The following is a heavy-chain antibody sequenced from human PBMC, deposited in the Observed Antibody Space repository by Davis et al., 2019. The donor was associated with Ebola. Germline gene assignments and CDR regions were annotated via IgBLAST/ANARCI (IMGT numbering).Heavy chain of an antibody. CDR3: AKLQHDYGDYGDAFDI. V-gene: IGHV3-33*06. CDR2: IWYDGSNK. D-gene: IGHD4-17*01. CDR1: GFTFSSYG. Sequence: GGSLRLSCAASGFTFSSYGMHWVRQAPGKGLEWVAVIWYDGSNKYYADSVKGRFTISRDNSKNTLYLQMNSLRAEDTAVYYCAKLQHDYGDYGDAFDIWGQGTMVTVSS. J-gene: IGHJ3*02.